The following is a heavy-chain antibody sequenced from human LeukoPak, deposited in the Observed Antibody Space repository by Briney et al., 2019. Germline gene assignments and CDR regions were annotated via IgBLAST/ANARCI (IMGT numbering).Heavy chain of an antibody. J-gene: IGHJ4*02. D-gene: IGHD6-19*01. CDR3: ARHRDYGSGWYGFDY. CDR2: IFYSGST. V-gene: IGHV4-59*08. CDR1: GGSINSYY. Sequence: SETLPLTCTVSGGSINSYYWSWIRQPPGKGLEGLGYIFYSGSTNYNPSLKSRVTISVDTSKNQFSLKLSSVTAADTAVYYCARHRDYGSGWYGFDYWGQGTLVTVSS.